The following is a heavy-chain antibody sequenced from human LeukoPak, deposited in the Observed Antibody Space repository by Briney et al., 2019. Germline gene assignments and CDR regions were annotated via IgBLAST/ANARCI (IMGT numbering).Heavy chain of an antibody. J-gene: IGHJ5*02. CDR1: GGSISSYY. D-gene: IGHD2-2*01. V-gene: IGHV4-4*07. CDR2: IYTSGST. CDR3: AREDIVVVPAADGLFDP. Sequence: SETLSLTCTVSGGSISSYYWSWIRQPAGKGLEWIGRIYTSGSTNYNPSLKSRVTMSVDTSKNQFSLKLSSVTAADTAVYYCAREDIVVVPAADGLFDPWAREPWSPSPQ.